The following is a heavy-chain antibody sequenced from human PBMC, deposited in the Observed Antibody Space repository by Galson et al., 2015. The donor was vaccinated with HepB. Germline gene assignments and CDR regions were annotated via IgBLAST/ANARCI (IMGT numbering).Heavy chain of an antibody. J-gene: IGHJ4*02. V-gene: IGHV1-3*01. CDR1: GYTFTSYA. Sequence: SVKVSCKASGYTFTSYAMHWVRQAPGQRLEWMGWINAGNGNTKYSQEFQGRVTITRDTSASTAYMELSSLRSEDTAVYYCARGPALELFDYWGQGTLVTVSS. D-gene: IGHD1-7*01. CDR2: INAGNGNT. CDR3: ARGPALELFDY.